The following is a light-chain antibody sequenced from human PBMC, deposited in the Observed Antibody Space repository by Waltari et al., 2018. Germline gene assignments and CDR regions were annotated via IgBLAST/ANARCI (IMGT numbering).Light chain of an antibody. CDR3: QSKDIPGISVV. CDR1: ALPDQY. Sequence: SYELTQPASISVSPGQTARISCSGDALPDQYAYWYQQNPGQAPVLVIYKDTERASGIPGRFAGSTSETTVTLTISGVQAEDEADYYCQSKDIPGISVVFGGGTKLTVL. J-gene: IGLJ2*01. V-gene: IGLV3-25*03. CDR2: KDT.